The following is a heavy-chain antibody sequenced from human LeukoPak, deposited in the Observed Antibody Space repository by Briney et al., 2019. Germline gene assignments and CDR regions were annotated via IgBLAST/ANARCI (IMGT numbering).Heavy chain of an antibody. J-gene: IGHJ4*02. D-gene: IGHD3-3*01. CDR1: GFTFDDYG. Sequence: GGSLRLSCAASGFTFDDYGMSWVRQVPGKGLEWVSSINGNGGSTAYADSVKGRFTISRDNAKNSLFLQMNSLRAEDTAFYYCARHDFWSGFKGGDYWGQGTLVTVSS. CDR2: INGNGGST. CDR3: ARHDFWSGFKGGDY. V-gene: IGHV3-20*04.